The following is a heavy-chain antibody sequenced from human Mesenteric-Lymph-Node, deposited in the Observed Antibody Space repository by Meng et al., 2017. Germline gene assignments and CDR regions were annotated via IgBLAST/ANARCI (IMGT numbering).Heavy chain of an antibody. CDR2: INPYSGDT. J-gene: IGHJ4*02. CDR3: ARTFYYDGIGFYYDF. Sequence: ASVKVSCKASAYTFTSYNIHWVRQAPGQGFKWMGWINPYSGDTNSAQKFQGRVTMTRDTSLTAVYMELSRLRSDDTAVYYCARTFYYDGIGFYYDFWGQGTLVTVSS. CDR1: AYTFTSYN. V-gene: IGHV1-2*02. D-gene: IGHD3-22*01.